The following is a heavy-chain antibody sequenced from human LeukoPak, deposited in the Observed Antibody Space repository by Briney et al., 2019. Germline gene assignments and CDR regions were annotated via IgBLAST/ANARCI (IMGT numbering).Heavy chain of an antibody. CDR1: GFTFSSYA. D-gene: IGHD3-3*01. CDR3: AKEATYYDFWSGYMYYFDY. Sequence: GGSLRLSCAASGFTFSSYAMSWVRQAPGKGLEWVSAISGSGGSTYYADSVKGRFTISRDNSKNTLYLQMNSLRAEDTAVYYCAKEATYYDFWSGYMYYFDYWGQGTLVTVSS. J-gene: IGHJ4*02. V-gene: IGHV3-23*01. CDR2: ISGSGGST.